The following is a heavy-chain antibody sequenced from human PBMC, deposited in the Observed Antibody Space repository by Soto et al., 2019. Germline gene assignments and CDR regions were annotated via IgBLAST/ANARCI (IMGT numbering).Heavy chain of an antibody. CDR1: GYTFTKYD. J-gene: IGHJ6*02. CDR2: VNPISGNT. V-gene: IGHV1-8*01. CDR3: ATSRINMIRGVFYYGLDV. Sequence: QEQLEQSGAEVKKPGASVKVSCKASGYTFTKYDFNWVRQATGQGPEWMGWVNPISGNTETAQNFHGRVCLTMNTSTNTAVMELRSLRSGDTAIYYCATSRINMIRGVFYYGLDVWGRGTTVTVSS. D-gene: IGHD3-10*01.